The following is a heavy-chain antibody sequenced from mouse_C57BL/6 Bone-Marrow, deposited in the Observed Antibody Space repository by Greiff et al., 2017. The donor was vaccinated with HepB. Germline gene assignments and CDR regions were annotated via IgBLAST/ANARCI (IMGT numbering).Heavy chain of an antibody. J-gene: IGHJ3*01. Sequence: EVQGVESGEGLVKPGGSLKLSCAASGFTFSSYAMSWVRQTPEKRLEWVAYISSGGDYIYYADTVKGRFTISRDNARNTLYLQMSSLKSEDTAMYYCTRESDYGFAYWGQGTLVTVSA. CDR3: TRESDYGFAY. D-gene: IGHD2-4*01. V-gene: IGHV5-9-1*02. CDR2: ISSGGDYI. CDR1: GFTFSSYA.